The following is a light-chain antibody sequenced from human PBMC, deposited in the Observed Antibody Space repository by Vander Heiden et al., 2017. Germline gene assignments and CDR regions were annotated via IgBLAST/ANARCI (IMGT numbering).Light chain of an antibody. CDR2: AAT. CDR3: QRSENSPRT. J-gene: IGKJ1*01. CDR1: QTIRNY. Sequence: DIEMTQSPSSLSASVGDRVTITCRASQTIRNYLNWHQQKPGKAPKLLIFAATSFQNGVPSRFSGSGSGTDFTLTMSGLQPEHFTTYYCQRSENSPRTFGQGSMMGIK. V-gene: IGKV1-39*01.